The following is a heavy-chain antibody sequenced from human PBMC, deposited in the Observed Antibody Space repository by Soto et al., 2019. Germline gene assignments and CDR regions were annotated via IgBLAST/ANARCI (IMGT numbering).Heavy chain of an antibody. CDR3: ARRYYNMDV. Sequence: EVQLVESGGGLIQPGGSLRLSCAASGFTVSSYYMSWVRQAPGQGLEWVSIISDGGNTYYADSVKGRFTISRDDSKNTLYLQMNSLRAEDTAVYYCARRYYNMDVWGQGATVTVSS. CDR1: GFTVSSYY. CDR2: ISDGGNT. J-gene: IGHJ6*02. V-gene: IGHV3-53*01.